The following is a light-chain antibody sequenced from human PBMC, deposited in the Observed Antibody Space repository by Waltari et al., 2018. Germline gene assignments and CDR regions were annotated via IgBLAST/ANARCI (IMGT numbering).Light chain of an antibody. J-gene: IGKJ1*01. CDR3: QQLNSYRT. CDR1: QGITNY. CDR2: AAS. Sequence: DIQLTPSPSFLSASVGDSVTITCRASQGITNYLAWYQQKPGKAPELLIYAASSLQSGVPSRFSGSGSGTEFTLTISGLQPEDFATYYCQQLNSYRTFGQGTKVDIK. V-gene: IGKV1-9*01.